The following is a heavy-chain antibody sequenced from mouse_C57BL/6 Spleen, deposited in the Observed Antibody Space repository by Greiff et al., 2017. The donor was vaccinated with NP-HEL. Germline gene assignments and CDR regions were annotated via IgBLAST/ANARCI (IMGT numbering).Heavy chain of an antibody. Sequence: VQLQESGAELVKPGASVKISCEASGYAFSSYWMNWVKQRPGKGLEWIGQIYPGDGDTNYNGKFKGKATLTADKSSSTAYMQLSSLTSEDSAVYFCARSLNWDRVYWGQGTTLTVSS. J-gene: IGHJ2*01. CDR2: IYPGDGDT. CDR1: GYAFSSYW. CDR3: ARSLNWDRVY. D-gene: IGHD4-1*01. V-gene: IGHV1-80*01.